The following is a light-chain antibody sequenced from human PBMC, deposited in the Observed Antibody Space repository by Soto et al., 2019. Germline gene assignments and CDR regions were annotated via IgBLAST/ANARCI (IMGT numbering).Light chain of an antibody. Sequence: DIVMTQSPLSLPVTPGEPASMSCRSSQSLLHSNGYNYLDWYLQKPGQSPQLLIYLGSNRASGVPDRFSGPGSGTDFTLKISRVEAEDVGVYYCMEARQTLYAFGQGTKLEIK. J-gene: IGKJ2*01. CDR2: LGS. CDR1: QSLLHSNGYNY. V-gene: IGKV2-28*01. CDR3: MEARQTLYA.